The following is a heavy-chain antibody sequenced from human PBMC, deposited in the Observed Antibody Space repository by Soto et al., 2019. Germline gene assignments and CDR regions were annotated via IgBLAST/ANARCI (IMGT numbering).Heavy chain of an antibody. CDR3: ARAHPFIGILRRTAFMGV. CDR1: GYSFTTHV. V-gene: IGHV1-18*04. D-gene: IGHD4-17*01. CDR2: ISAYNGDT. Sequence: ASVKVSCKASGYSFTTHVISWVRRAPGHGLEWMGWISAYNGDTHYVQRFQGRLTMTTDTSTSTAYMELRSLTSDDTAVYYCARAHPFIGILRRTAFMGVWGRGTMVTGSS. J-gene: IGHJ6*02.